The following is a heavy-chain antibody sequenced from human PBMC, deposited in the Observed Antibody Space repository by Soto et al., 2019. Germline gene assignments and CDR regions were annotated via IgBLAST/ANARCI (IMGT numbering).Heavy chain of an antibody. CDR2: ISGSGGST. CDR3: AKDILLPVAGLDYYYYGMDV. J-gene: IGHJ6*02. Sequence: GGSLRLSCAASGFTFSSYAMSWVRQAPGKGLEWVSAISGSGGSTYYADSVKGRFTISRDNSKNTLYLQMNSLRAEDTAVYYCAKDILLPVAGLDYYYYGMDVWGQGTTVTVSS. V-gene: IGHV3-23*01. D-gene: IGHD6-19*01. CDR1: GFTFSSYA.